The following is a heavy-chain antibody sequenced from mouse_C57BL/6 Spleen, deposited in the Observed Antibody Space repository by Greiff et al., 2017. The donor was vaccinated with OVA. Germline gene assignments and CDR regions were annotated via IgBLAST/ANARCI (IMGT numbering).Heavy chain of an antibody. CDR3: ARSWTTGTGYFDY. Sequence: VMLVESGAELVRPGASVKLSCKASGYTFTDYYINWVKQRPGQGLEWIARIYPGSGNTYYNEKFKGKATLTAEKSSSTAYMQLSSLTSEDSAVYFCARSWTTGTGYFDYWGQGTTLTVSS. CDR2: IYPGSGNT. D-gene: IGHD4-1*01. CDR1: GYTFTDYY. V-gene: IGHV1-76*01. J-gene: IGHJ2*01.